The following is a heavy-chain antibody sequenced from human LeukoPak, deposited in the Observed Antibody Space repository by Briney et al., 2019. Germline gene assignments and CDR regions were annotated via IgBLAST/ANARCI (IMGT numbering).Heavy chain of an antibody. CDR1: GFTVSSNY. D-gene: IGHD5/OR15-5a*01. Sequence: PGGSLRLSCAASGFTVSSNYMSWVRQAPGKGLEWVSVIYSGGSTYYADSVKGRFTISRDNSRNTLYLQMNSLRAEDMAVYYCARDGVSTNDWQPDYWGQGTLVTVSS. CDR3: ARDGVSTNDWQPDY. V-gene: IGHV3-53*01. J-gene: IGHJ4*02. CDR2: IYSGGST.